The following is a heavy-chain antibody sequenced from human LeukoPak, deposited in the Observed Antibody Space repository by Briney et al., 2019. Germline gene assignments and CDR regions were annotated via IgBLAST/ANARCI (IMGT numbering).Heavy chain of an antibody. D-gene: IGHD5-18*01. CDR1: GFTFSSYA. CDR2: ISGSGGST. V-gene: IGHV3-23*01. Sequence: GGSLRLSCAASGFTFSSYAMSWVRQAPGKGLEWVSAISGSGGSTYYADSVKGRFTISRDNSKNTLYLQMNSLRAEDTAVYYCAKAHHGYSYGSSDYWGQGTLVTVSS. J-gene: IGHJ4*02. CDR3: AKAHHGYSYGSSDY.